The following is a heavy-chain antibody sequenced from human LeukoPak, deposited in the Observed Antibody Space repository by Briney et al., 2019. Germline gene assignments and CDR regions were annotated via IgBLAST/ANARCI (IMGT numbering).Heavy chain of an antibody. Sequence: ASVKVSCKASGYTFTGYYMHWVRQAPGQGLEWMGWINPNSGGTNYAQKFQGRVTMTRDTSISTAYMELSRLRSDDTAVYYCARDRAAASNWFDPWGQGTLVTVSS. CDR1: GYTFTGYY. CDR3: ARDRAAASNWFDP. CDR2: INPNSGGT. V-gene: IGHV1-2*02. D-gene: IGHD6-13*01. J-gene: IGHJ5*02.